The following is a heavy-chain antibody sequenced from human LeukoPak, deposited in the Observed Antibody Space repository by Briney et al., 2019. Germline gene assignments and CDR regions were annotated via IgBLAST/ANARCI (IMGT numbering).Heavy chain of an antibody. J-gene: IGHJ4*02. CDR3: AKKGGSSWYPLDY. V-gene: IGHV3-9*01. CDR2: ISLNSFNI. CDR1: GFSFDDYA. D-gene: IGHD6-13*01. Sequence: GGSLRLSCAASGFSFDDYAMHWVRQVPGKGLEWVSGISLNSFNIAYADSVKGRFTISRDNSKNTVYLQMNSLRAEDTAVYYCAKKGGSSWYPLDYWGQGTLVTVSS.